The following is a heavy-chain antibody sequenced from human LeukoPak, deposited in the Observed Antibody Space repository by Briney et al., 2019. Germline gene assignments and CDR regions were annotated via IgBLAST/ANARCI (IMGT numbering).Heavy chain of an antibody. J-gene: IGHJ4*02. CDR2: IIPILGIA. CDR1: GGTFSSYA. CDR3: ARSTYYDSSGYYHDY. Sequence: GSSVKVSCKASGGTFSSYAISWVRQAPGQGLEWMGRIIPILGIANYAQKFQGRVTITADKSTSTAYMELSSLRSEDTAVYYCARSTYYDSSGYYHDYWGQGTLVTVSS. D-gene: IGHD3-22*01. V-gene: IGHV1-69*04.